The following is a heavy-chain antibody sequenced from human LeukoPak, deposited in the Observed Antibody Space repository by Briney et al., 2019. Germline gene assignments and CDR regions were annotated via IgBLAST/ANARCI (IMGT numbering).Heavy chain of an antibody. D-gene: IGHD3-10*01. CDR2: FDPEDGET. CDR1: GYTLTELS. J-gene: IGHJ4*02. V-gene: IGHV1-24*01. Sequence: GASVKVSCKVSGYTLTELSMHWVRQAPGKGLEWMGGFDPEDGETIYAQKFQGRVTMTEDTSTDTAYMELSSLRSEDTAVYYCATPRLWFGIGPTQLLPFDYWGQGTLVTVSS. CDR3: ATPRLWFGIGPTQLLPFDY.